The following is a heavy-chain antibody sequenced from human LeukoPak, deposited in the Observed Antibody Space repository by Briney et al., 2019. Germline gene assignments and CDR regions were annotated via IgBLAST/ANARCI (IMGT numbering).Heavy chain of an antibody. CDR2: IKSKTDGGTT. CDR1: GFTFSNAW. V-gene: IGHV3-15*01. Sequence: GGSLRLSCAASGFTFSNAWMSWVRQAPGKGQEWVGRIKSKTDGGTTDYAAPVKGRFTISRDDSKNTLYLQMNSLKAEDTAVYYCTTQGATIDYDSYDAFDIWGQGTMVTVSS. J-gene: IGHJ3*02. CDR3: TTQGATIDYDSYDAFDI. D-gene: IGHD3-10*01.